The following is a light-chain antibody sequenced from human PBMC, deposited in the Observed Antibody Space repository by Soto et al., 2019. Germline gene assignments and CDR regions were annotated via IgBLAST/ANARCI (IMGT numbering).Light chain of an antibody. J-gene: IGLJ3*02. Sequence: QLVLTQSPSASASLGASVKLTCTLSSGHSSYAIAWHQQQPEKGTRYLMKLNSDGSHSKGDGIPDRVSGSSSGAERYLTVPRLQSEDEADYYCQTWGTGIQVFGGGTKLTVL. CDR2: LNSDGSH. V-gene: IGLV4-69*01. CDR3: QTWGTGIQV. CDR1: SGHSSYA.